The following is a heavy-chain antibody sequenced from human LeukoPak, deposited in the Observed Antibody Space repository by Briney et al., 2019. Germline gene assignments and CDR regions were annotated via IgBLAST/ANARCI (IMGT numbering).Heavy chain of an antibody. D-gene: IGHD6-19*01. CDR3: ARQSSGWAYYYYYGMDV. Sequence: PSETLSLTRIVSGGSISSSDYYWGWIRQPPGKGLQWIGTISYRGTTYYNPSLKSRVIMFVDTSKNQFSLKLASVTTADTAVYYCARQSSGWAYYYYYGMDVWGQGTTVTVSS. J-gene: IGHJ6*02. CDR2: ISYRGTT. CDR1: GGSISSSDYY. V-gene: IGHV4-39*01.